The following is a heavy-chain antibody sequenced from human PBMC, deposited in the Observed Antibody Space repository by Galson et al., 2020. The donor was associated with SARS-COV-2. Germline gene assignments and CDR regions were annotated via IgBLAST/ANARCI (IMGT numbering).Heavy chain of an antibody. J-gene: IGHJ1*01. Sequence: SETLSLTCTVSGGSISSGGYYWSWIRQHPGKGLEWIGYIYYSGSTYYNPSLTSRVTISVDTSKNQFSLKLSSVTAADTAVYYCARGGPMVRDGDYVEEGEYFQHWGQGTLVTVSS. CDR1: GGSISSGGYY. V-gene: IGHV4-31*03. CDR3: ARGGPMVRDGDYVEEGEYFQH. D-gene: IGHD4-17*01. CDR2: IYYSGST.